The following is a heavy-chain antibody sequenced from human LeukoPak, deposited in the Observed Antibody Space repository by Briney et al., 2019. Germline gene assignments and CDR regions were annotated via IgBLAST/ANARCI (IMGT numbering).Heavy chain of an antibody. Sequence: KPSETLSLTCTVSGDSMNNYFWSWIRQPAGKGLEWIGRIFATGNTNYNPSLKSRVTMSVDTSKNQFSLDLSSVTAADTAVYFCARDSSGYLESFDYWGQGTLVTVSS. V-gene: IGHV4-4*07. CDR3: ARDSSGYLESFDY. CDR1: GDSMNNYF. D-gene: IGHD3-22*01. CDR2: IFATGNT. J-gene: IGHJ4*02.